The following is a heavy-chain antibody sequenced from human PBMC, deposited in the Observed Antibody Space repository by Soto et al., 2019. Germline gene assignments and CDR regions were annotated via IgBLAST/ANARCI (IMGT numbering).Heavy chain of an antibody. CDR2: IIPVFGRP. J-gene: IGHJ1*01. D-gene: IGHD5-12*01. CDR1: GGTFSSFG. CDR3: AREASGYDF. V-gene: IGHV1-69*13. Sequence: SVKVSCKASGGTFSSFGISWVRQAPGQGLEWMGGIIPVFGRPNYAQRFRGRLTITADESTNTSYMELIDLTSEDTAVYYCAREASGYDFWGQGTQGTVSS.